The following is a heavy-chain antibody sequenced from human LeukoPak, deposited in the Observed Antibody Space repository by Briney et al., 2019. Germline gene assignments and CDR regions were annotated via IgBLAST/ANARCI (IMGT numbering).Heavy chain of an antibody. Sequence: PGGSLRLSCAATGFTLSGHSMNRVRQAPGKGLDWVSSISPTSAYIYYQDSVKGRFTISRDDAKNSLYLEVDSLRAEDTAVYYCARTIYYYESTSYFSDAFDVWGQGTMVTVSS. D-gene: IGHD3-22*01. CDR3: ARTIYYYESTSYFSDAFDV. CDR1: GFTLSGHS. V-gene: IGHV3-21*01. CDR2: ISPTSAYI. J-gene: IGHJ3*01.